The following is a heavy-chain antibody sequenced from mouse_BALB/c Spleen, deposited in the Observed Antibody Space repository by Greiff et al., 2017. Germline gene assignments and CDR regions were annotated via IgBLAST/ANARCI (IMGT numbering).Heavy chain of an antibody. Sequence: EVKVVESGGGLVKPGGSLKLSCAASGFTFSSYAMSWVRQSPEKRLEWVAEISSGGSYTYYPDTVTGRFTISRDNAKNTLYLEMSSLRSEDTAMYYGAREGLGGAMDYWGQGTSVTVSS. CDR2: ISSGGSYT. J-gene: IGHJ4*01. V-gene: IGHV5-9-4*01. D-gene: IGHD4-1*01. CDR1: GFTFSSYA. CDR3: AREGLGGAMDY.